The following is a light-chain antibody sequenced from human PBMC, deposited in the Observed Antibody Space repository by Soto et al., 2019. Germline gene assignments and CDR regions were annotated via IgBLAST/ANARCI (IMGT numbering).Light chain of an antibody. CDR3: QQSHTSPPT. V-gene: IGKV1-39*01. CDR1: HNIRNS. J-gene: IGKJ5*01. Sequence: DIEMTQSPSSLSASVGDIGTISVRASHNIRNSLNWYQQKPGKAPKFLIYASSSLQSGVPPRFSGSASGTDFTLTISSLQPEDFATYYCQQSHTSPPTFGQGTRLEIK. CDR2: ASS.